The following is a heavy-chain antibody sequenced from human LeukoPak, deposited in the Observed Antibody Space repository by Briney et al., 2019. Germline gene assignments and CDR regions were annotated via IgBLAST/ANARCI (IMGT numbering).Heavy chain of an antibody. CDR1: GFIFTNAW. CDR2: IKRKTDGGTT. V-gene: IGHV3-15*01. Sequence: GGSLRLSCTVSGFIFTNAWMTWVRQAPGKGLEWVGRIKRKTDGGTTDFAAPVKGRFTISRDDSKNTLYLQMNSLKTEDTAVYYCTTGRYYYNSTSDYWGPGTLVTVSS. CDR3: TTGRYYYNSTSDY. J-gene: IGHJ4*02. D-gene: IGHD3-22*01.